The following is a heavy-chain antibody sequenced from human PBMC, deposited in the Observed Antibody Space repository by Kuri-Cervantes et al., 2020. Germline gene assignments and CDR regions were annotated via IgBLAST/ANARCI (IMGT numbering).Heavy chain of an antibody. V-gene: IGHV1-18*01. D-gene: IGHD6-6*01. CDR1: GDTFTSYG. Sequence: ASVKVSCKASGDTFTSYGISWVRQAPGQGLEWMGWISAYNGNTNYAQKLQGRVTMTTDTSTSTAYMELSSLRSEDTAVYYCARDRRSIAARVFWNWGQGTLVTVSS. CDR2: ISAYNGNT. J-gene: IGHJ4*02. CDR3: ARDRRSIAARVFWN.